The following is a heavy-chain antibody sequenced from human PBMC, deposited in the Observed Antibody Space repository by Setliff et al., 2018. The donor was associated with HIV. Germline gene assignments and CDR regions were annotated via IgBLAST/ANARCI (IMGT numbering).Heavy chain of an antibody. V-gene: IGHV4-39*07. CDR2: IYYSGST. J-gene: IGHJ4*02. CDR3: ARGHTWNYYGGDYFDY. D-gene: IGHD1-7*01. CDR1: GGSISSSSYY. Sequence: SETLSLTCNVSGGSISSSSYYWGWIRQPPGKGLEWIGSIYYSGSTYYNPPLESRVSISVDTSKNQFSLRLSSVTAADTAVYYCARGHTWNYYGGDYFDYWGQGSLVTVSS.